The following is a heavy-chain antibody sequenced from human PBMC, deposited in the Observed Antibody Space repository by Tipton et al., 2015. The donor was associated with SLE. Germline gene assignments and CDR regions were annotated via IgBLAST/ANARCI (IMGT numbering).Heavy chain of an antibody. CDR1: GFTFSSYG. Sequence: SLRLSCAASGFTFSSYGMHWVRQAPGKGLEWVAFIRYDGSNKYYADSVKGRFTISRDNSKNTLYLQMNSLRAEDTAVYYCAKDENPYYADKTYFDYWGQGTLVTVSS. CDR2: IRYDGSNK. J-gene: IGHJ4*02. V-gene: IGHV3-30*02. D-gene: IGHD4-17*01. CDR3: AKDENPYYADKTYFDY.